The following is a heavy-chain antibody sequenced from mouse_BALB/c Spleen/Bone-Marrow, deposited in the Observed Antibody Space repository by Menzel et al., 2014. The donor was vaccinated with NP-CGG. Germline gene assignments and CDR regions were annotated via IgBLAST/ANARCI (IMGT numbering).Heavy chain of an antibody. Sequence: QVQLQQSGAELVRPGTPVKLSCKASGYTFTSYWMNWVKQRPGRGLEWIGRIDPSDSETHYDQKFKDKATLTVDKSSSTAYIQHSSLTSEDSTVHYCARWGAYFDYWGQGTTLTVSS. CDR2: IDPSDSET. CDR1: GYTFTSYW. J-gene: IGHJ2*01. CDR3: ARWGAYFDY. V-gene: IGHV1-61*01.